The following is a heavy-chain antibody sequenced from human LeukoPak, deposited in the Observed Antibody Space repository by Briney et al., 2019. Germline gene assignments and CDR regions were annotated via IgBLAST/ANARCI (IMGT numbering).Heavy chain of an antibody. D-gene: IGHD2-2*01. CDR1: GGSIRSYF. V-gene: IGHV4-4*07. CDR2: IYSTGST. CDR3: ARAGCTSTWTFDY. J-gene: IGHJ4*02. Sequence: ASETLSLTCSVSGGSIRSYFWSWIRQSAGRGLEHIGRIYSTGSTNYSPSLTNRVSMSVDTSKNQFSLTLTSVTAADTAMYFCARAGCTSTWTFDYWGQGILVTVSS.